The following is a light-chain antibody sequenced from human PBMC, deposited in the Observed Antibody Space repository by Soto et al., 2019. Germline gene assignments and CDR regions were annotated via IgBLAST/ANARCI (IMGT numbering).Light chain of an antibody. Sequence: EIVLTQSPVTLSLSPGERATLSCGASQSVADNYLAWYQQKPGQAPRLLIYGASSRATGIPDRFSGSGSGTDFTLTISRLEPEDFAVYYCQQYGSSGTFGQGTKVDIK. CDR2: GAS. CDR1: QSVADNY. V-gene: IGKV3-20*01. J-gene: IGKJ1*01. CDR3: QQYGSSGT.